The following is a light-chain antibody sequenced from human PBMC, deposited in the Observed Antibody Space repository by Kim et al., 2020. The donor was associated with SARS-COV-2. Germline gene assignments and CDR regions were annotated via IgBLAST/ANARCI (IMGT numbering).Light chain of an antibody. CDR3: SSYTIISTWV. Sequence: GQSITISCAGTSSDIGGYRFVSWYQHHTGKAPKLIIYDGNKRPSGVSDRFSGSKSANAASLTISGLQVEDEADYYCSSYTIISTWVFGGGTKLTVL. CDR1: SSDIGGYRF. V-gene: IGLV2-14*03. CDR2: DGN. J-gene: IGLJ3*02.